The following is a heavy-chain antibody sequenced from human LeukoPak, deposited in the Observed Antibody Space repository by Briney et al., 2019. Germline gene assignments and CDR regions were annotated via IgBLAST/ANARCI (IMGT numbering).Heavy chain of an antibody. Sequence: GGSLRLSCAASGFTFSNYGMYWVRQAPGRGLEWVAVIWYDGSQKYYGDSVKGRFTISRDTSENTVYLQMNSLRGEDTAVYYCARPIAVAGEIDYWGQGTLVTVSS. CDR2: IWYDGSQK. CDR3: ARPIAVAGEIDY. D-gene: IGHD6-19*01. CDR1: GFTFSNYG. J-gene: IGHJ4*02. V-gene: IGHV3-33*01.